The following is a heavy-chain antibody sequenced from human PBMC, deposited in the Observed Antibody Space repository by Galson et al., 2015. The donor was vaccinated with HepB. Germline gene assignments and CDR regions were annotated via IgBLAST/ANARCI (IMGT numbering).Heavy chain of an antibody. CDR3: TTDRLQTVTLDY. Sequence: SLRLSCAASGFTFSNAWMSWVRQAPGKGLEWVGRIKSKTDGGTTDYAAPVKGRFTISRDDSKNTLYLQMNSLKTEDTAVYYCTTDRLQTVTLDYWGQGTLVTVSS. V-gene: IGHV3-15*01. CDR1: GFTFSNAW. D-gene: IGHD4-17*01. CDR2: IKSKTDGGTT. J-gene: IGHJ4*02.